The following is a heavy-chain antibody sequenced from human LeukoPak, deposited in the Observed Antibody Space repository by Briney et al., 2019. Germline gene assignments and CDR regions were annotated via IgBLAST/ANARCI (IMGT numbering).Heavy chain of an antibody. D-gene: IGHD6-13*01. CDR1: GGSISGGGYY. V-gene: IGHV4-31*03. J-gene: IGHJ2*01. CDR2: IYYSGST. Sequence: PSETLSLTCTVSGGSISGGGYYWSWIRQHPGKGLEWIGYIYYSGSTYYNPSLKSRVTISVDTSKNQFSLKLSSVTAADTAVYYCARRYPGIAAAGPGTYWYFDLWGRGTLVTVSS. CDR3: ARRYPGIAAAGPGTYWYFDL.